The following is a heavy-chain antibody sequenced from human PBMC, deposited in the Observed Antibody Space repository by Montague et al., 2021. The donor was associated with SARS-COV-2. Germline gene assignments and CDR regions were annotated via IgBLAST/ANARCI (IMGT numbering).Heavy chain of an antibody. CDR3: ARVGVGTMVRGVIPAYYNYGMDV. J-gene: IGHJ6*02. D-gene: IGHD3-10*01. V-gene: IGHV4-61*02. CDR1: GGSISSGSYY. Sequence: TLSLTCTVSGGSISSGSYYWSWIRQPAGKGLEWIGRIYTSGSTNYNPSLKSRVTISVDTSKNQFSLKLSSVTAADTAVYYCARVGVGTMVRGVIPAYYNYGMDVWDQGTTVTVSS. CDR2: IYTSGST.